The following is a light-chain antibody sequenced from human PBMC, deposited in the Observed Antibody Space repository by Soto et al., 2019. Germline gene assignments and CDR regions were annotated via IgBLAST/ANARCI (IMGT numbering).Light chain of an antibody. V-gene: IGKV3-20*01. CDR2: VAS. J-gene: IGKJ5*01. Sequence: EIVLTQSPGTLSLSPGQRATLSCRASQSVGSYLAWYQQKPGQPPRLLISVASSRATGIPDRFSGSGSGTEFTLPISRVEPEDFAVYYCQQYVASHPITFGQGTRLDIK. CDR1: QSVGSY. CDR3: QQYVASHPIT.